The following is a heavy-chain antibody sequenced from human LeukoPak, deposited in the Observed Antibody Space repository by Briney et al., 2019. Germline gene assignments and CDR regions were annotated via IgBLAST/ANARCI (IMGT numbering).Heavy chain of an antibody. Sequence: KSSETLSLTCTVSGGSISSSSYYWGWIRQPPGKGLEWIGSIYYSGSTYYNPSLKSRVTISVDTSKNQFSLKLSSVTAADTAVYFCARGERKGYYGSGSDRDFDYWGQGTLVTVSS. CDR2: IYYSGST. D-gene: IGHD3-10*01. CDR3: ARGERKGYYGSGSDRDFDY. V-gene: IGHV4-39*07. CDR1: GGSISSSSYY. J-gene: IGHJ4*02.